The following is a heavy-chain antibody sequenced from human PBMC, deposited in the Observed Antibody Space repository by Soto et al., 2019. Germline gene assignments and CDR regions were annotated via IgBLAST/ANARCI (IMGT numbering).Heavy chain of an antibody. Sequence: QMQLQESGPGLVKPSETLSLTCTVSGGSVSSGSYYWSWIRQPPGKGLEWIGYIYYSGSTNYNPSLKGRVTISVDSFKNQFSLKLSSVTAADPAVYYCARESRVKVPAAGTPYFDYWAQRHHVTLS. J-gene: IGHJ4*02. CDR2: IYYSGST. V-gene: IGHV4-61*01. CDR1: GGSVSSGSYY. D-gene: IGHD6-13*01. CDR3: ARESRVKVPAAGTPYFDY.